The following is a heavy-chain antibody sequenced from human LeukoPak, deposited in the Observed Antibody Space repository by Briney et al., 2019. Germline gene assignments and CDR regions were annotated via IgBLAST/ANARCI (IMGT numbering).Heavy chain of an antibody. Sequence: PSETLSLTCTVSGGAISGYYWSWIRQPPGKGLEYIGYIHYTGQTDSNPSLKSRVTMSVDTSKNQFSLKLSSVTAADTAVYFCAREENYGDFDFWGQGTLVTVSS. D-gene: IGHD4-17*01. CDR2: IHYTGQT. J-gene: IGHJ4*02. CDR3: AREENYGDFDF. CDR1: GGAISGYY. V-gene: IGHV4-59*12.